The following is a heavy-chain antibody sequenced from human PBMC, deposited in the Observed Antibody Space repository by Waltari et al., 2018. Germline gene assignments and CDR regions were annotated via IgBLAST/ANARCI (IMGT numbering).Heavy chain of an antibody. Sequence: QVQLQQWGAGLLKPSETLSLTCAVYGGSFRGYYWSWIRQPPGKGLEWIGEINHSGSTNYNPSLKSRVTISVDTSKNQFSLKLSAVTAADTAVYYCARVGAQQLGSARDYWGQGTLVTVSS. CDR1: GGSFRGYY. J-gene: IGHJ4*02. D-gene: IGHD6-13*01. V-gene: IGHV4-34*01. CDR3: ARVGAQQLGSARDY. CDR2: INHSGST.